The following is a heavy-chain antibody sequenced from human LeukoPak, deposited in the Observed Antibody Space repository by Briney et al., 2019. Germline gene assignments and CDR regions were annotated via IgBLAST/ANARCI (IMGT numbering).Heavy chain of an antibody. CDR3: ARSITMIRGATLPIDY. V-gene: IGHV3-48*02. D-gene: IGHD3-10*01. Sequence: GGSLRLSCTASGFIFSTYKMTWVRQAPGKGLEWASDISDSGSTTNYADSVKGRFTISRDNAKNSLSLQMNSLRDDDTAVYYCARSITMIRGATLPIDYWGQGTLVTVSS. J-gene: IGHJ4*02. CDR2: ISDSGSTT. CDR1: GFIFSTYK.